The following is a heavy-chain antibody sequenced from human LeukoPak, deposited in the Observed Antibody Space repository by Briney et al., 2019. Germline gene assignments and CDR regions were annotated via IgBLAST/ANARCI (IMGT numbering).Heavy chain of an antibody. J-gene: IGHJ5*02. CDR3: ARHLYDYDSSGYYRNWFDP. CDR2: IYYSGST. Sequence: SETLSLTCTVSGGSISSSSYYWGWIRQPPGKGLEWIGSIYYSGSTYYNPSLKSRVTISVDTYKNQFSLKLSSVTAADTAVYYCARHLYDYDSSGYYRNWFDPWGQGTLVTVSS. CDR1: GGSISSSSYY. D-gene: IGHD3-22*01. V-gene: IGHV4-39*01.